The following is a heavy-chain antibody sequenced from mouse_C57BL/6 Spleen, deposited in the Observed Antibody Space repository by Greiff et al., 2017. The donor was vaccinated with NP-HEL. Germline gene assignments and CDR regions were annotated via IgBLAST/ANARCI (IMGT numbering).Heavy chain of an antibody. J-gene: IGHJ4*01. D-gene: IGHD2-5*01. Sequence: VQLQQSGAELAKPGASVKLSCKASGYTFTSYWMHWVKQRPGQGLEWIGYINPSSGYTKYNQKLQDKATLTADKSSSTDYMQLSSLTYEDSAVYYCARSGSNYVGYAMDYWGQGTSVTVSS. CDR2: INPSSGYT. V-gene: IGHV1-7*01. CDR3: ARSGSNYVGYAMDY. CDR1: GYTFTSYW.